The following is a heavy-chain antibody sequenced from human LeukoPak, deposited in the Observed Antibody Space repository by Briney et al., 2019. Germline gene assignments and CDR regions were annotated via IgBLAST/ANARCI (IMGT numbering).Heavy chain of an antibody. V-gene: IGHV1-2*02. CDR2: INPNSGGT. CDR3: ATSRSVFGVVTLDY. D-gene: IGHD3-3*01. Sequence: GASVKVSFKASGYTFTGYYMHWVRPAPGQGLEWMGWINPNSGGTNYAQKFQGRVTMTEDTSTDTAYMELSSLRSEDTAVYYCATSRSVFGVVTLDYWGQGTLVTVSS. J-gene: IGHJ4*02. CDR1: GYTFTGYY.